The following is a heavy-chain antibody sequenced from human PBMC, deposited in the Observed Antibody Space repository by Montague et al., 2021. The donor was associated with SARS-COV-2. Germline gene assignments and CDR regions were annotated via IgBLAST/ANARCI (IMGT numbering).Heavy chain of an antibody. D-gene: IGHD5-18*01. CDR1: GFTFSDYY. V-gene: IGHV3-11*01. J-gene: IGHJ3*02. CDR2: ISSSGSTI. CDR3: ARVRHSYGYLSAFDT. Sequence: YLRLSCAASGFTFSDYYMSWIRQAPGKGLEWVSYISSSGSTIYYADSVKGRFTISRDNAKNSLYLQMNSLRAEDTAVYYCARVRHSYGYLSAFDTWGQGTMVTVSS.